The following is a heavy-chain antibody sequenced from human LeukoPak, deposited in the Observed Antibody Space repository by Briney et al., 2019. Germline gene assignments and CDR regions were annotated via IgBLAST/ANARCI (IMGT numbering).Heavy chain of an antibody. D-gene: IGHD6-25*01. CDR3: ARGGTLSAAATYY. Sequence: SVKVSCKASGGTFSGYAISWVRQAPGQGLEWMGRIIPILGIANYAQKFQGRVTITADKSTSTAYMELSSLRSEDTAVYYCARGGTLSAAATYYWGQGTLVTVSS. J-gene: IGHJ4*02. CDR2: IIPILGIA. CDR1: GGTFSGYA. V-gene: IGHV1-69*04.